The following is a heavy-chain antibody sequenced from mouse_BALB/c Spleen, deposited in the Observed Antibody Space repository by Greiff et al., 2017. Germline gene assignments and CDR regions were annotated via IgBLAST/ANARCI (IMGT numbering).Heavy chain of an antibody. V-gene: IGHV1S81*02. J-gene: IGHJ3*01. CDR2: INPSNGGT. Sequence: QVQLQQSGAELVKPGASVKLSCKASGYTFTSYYMYWVKQRPGQGLEWIGEINPSNGGTNFNEKFKSKATLTVDKSSSTAYMQLSSLTSEDSAVYYCTRDDYDSFADWGQGTLVTVSA. CDR3: TRDDYDSFAD. CDR1: GYTFTSYY. D-gene: IGHD2-4*01.